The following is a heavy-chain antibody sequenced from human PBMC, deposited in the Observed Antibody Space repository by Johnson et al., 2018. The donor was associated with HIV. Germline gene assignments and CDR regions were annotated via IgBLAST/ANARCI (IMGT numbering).Heavy chain of an antibody. J-gene: IGHJ3*02. Sequence: VQLVESGGGLVQPGGSLRLSCAASGFTFSSYAMSWVRQAPGKGLEWVSAISGSGGSTYYADAVKGRFTISRDNAKNSLYLQMNSLRAEDTAVYYCARVISRPPSYIVVVVAHMNHDAFDIWGQGTMVTVS. D-gene: IGHD2-15*01. CDR2: ISGSGGST. V-gene: IGHV3-23*04. CDR3: ARVISRPPSYIVVVVAHMNHDAFDI. CDR1: GFTFSSYA.